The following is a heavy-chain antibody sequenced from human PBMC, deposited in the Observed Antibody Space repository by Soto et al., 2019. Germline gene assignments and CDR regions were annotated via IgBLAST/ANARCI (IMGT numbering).Heavy chain of an antibody. CDR3: AKGGRQWLVTSDFNY. CDR1: GFTFISYW. J-gene: IGHJ4*02. CDR2: INQDGSKK. Sequence: GGSLRLSCAASGFTFISYWMSWVRQAPGKGLEWVANINQDGSKKYYVDSVKGRFTISRDSAKNTVSLEMNSLRAEDTAVYYCAKGGRQWLVTSDFNYWGQGALVTVSS. V-gene: IGHV3-7*01. D-gene: IGHD6-19*01.